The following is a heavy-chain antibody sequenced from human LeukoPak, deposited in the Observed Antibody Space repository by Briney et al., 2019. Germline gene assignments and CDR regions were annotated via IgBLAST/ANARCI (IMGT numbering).Heavy chain of an antibody. D-gene: IGHD4-17*01. CDR1: GYTLTDLS. CDR3: ATHRTTVITGLVY. V-gene: IGHV1-24*01. Sequence: ASVKVSCKVSGYTLTDLSTHWVRQAPGKGLEWMGGLDPADGETIYAQKFQGSVTMTEDTSTDTAYMELNSLRSEDTAVYYCATHRTTVITGLVYWGQGTLVSVSS. J-gene: IGHJ4*02. CDR2: LDPADGET.